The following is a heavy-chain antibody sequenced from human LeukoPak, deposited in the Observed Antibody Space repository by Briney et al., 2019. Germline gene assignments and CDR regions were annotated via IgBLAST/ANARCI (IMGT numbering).Heavy chain of an antibody. CDR3: ATDGGRREFDY. J-gene: IGHJ4*02. Sequence: GGSLRLSCEASGFSVTTKYMSWVSQAPGKGLEWVSVIYSGGSTYYADSVKARFTISRDKSKSTVYLQMNNLRAEDTAVYYCATDGGRREFDYWGQGTLVTVSS. CDR1: GFSVTTKY. CDR2: IYSGGST. V-gene: IGHV3-66*01. D-gene: IGHD3-3*01.